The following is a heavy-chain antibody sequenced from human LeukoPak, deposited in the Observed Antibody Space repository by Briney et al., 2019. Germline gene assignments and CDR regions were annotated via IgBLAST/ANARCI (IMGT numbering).Heavy chain of an antibody. J-gene: IGHJ6*03. Sequence: PGGSLTLSCAASGFTFSSYSINWLRPAPGRGVEYVSSISNSSNHIYYADSVKSQFTISHDSAKNSLYLQMNSRRAEETAVYYCARPPGPYYYYYMDVWGKGTTVTVSS. CDR3: ARPPGPYYYYYMDV. V-gene: IGHV3-21*01. D-gene: IGHD1-14*01. CDR2: ISNSSNHI. CDR1: GFTFSSYS.